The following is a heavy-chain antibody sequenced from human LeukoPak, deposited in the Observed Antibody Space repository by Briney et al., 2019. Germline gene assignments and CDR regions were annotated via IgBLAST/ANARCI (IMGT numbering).Heavy chain of an antibody. CDR1: GYTLTELP. Sequence: ASVKVSCKVSGYTLTELPIHWVRQAPGKGLEWMGGSDPDDGETVYAQMFQGRVTMTEDTSSDTASMELSSLRSEDTAVYYCATGTSGSYYVGIVRPIDYWGQGTLVTVSS. J-gene: IGHJ4*02. D-gene: IGHD1-26*01. CDR3: ATGTSGSYYVGIVRPIDY. V-gene: IGHV1-24*01. CDR2: SDPDDGET.